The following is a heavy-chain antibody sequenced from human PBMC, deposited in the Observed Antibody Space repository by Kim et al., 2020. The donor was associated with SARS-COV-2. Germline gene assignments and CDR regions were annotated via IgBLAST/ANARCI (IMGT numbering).Heavy chain of an antibody. J-gene: IGHJ6*02. CDR1: GFTVSSNY. V-gene: IGHV3-66*01. Sequence: GGSLRLSCAASGFTVSSNYMSGVRQAPGKGLEWVSVIYSGGSTYYADSVKGRFTISRDNSKNTLYLQMNSLRAEDTAVYYCAREGSSWYGRVYYYGMDVWGQGTTVTVSS. D-gene: IGHD6-13*01. CDR2: IYSGGST. CDR3: AREGSSWYGRVYYYGMDV.